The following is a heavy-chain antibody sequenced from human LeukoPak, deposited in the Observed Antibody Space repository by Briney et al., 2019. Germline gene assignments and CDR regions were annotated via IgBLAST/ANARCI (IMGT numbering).Heavy chain of an antibody. CDR2: ISGGGGSA. CDR1: GFTFRNYA. Sequence: PGGSLRLSCAASGFTFRNYAMSWVRQAPGKGLEWVSIISGGGGSAYDADFVRGRFTISRDNSKNTLYLQMSSLRVEDTAVYYCAEEQDSSYYYFDYWGQGTLVTVSS. D-gene: IGHD6-13*01. CDR3: AEEQDSSYYYFDY. J-gene: IGHJ4*02. V-gene: IGHV3-23*01.